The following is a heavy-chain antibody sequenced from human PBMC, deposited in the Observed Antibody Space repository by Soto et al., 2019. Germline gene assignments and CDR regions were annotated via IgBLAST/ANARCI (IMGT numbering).Heavy chain of an antibody. CDR3: AREGGWFGELSQEC. Sequence: SETLSLTCTVSGGSINSYYWSWIRQPAGKGLEWIGRVYAAGSTDYNPSLKSRVTMSVDTSKNQFSLKLSSVTAADTAVYFCAREGGWFGELSQECWGQGTLVTVSS. D-gene: IGHD3-10*01. V-gene: IGHV4-4*07. CDR1: GGSINSYY. J-gene: IGHJ4*02. CDR2: VYAAGST.